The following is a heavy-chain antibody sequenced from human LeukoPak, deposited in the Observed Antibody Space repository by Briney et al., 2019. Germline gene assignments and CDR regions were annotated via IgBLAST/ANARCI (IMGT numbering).Heavy chain of an antibody. J-gene: IGHJ2*01. V-gene: IGHV3-20*01. CDR1: GFTFGDYA. CDR2: INWNGDST. CDR3: ARDGTNGRQWKYFDL. D-gene: IGHD1-1*01. Sequence: PGGSLRLSCTASGFTFGDYAMSWVRQAPGKGLEWVSGINWNGDSTGYADSVKGRFTISRDNAKNSLYLQMNSLRAEDTALYHCARDGTNGRQWKYFDLWGRGTLVTVSS.